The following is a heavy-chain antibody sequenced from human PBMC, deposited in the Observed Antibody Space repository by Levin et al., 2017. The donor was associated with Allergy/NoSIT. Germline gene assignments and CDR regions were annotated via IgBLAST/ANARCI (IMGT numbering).Heavy chain of an antibody. CDR3: AKGLGSSPFYFDY. CDR2: ISWNSGSI. CDR1: GFTFDDYA. Sequence: GGSLRLSCAASGFTFDDYAMHWVRQAPGKGLEWVSGISWNSGSIGYADSVKGRFTISRDNAKNSLYLQMNSLRAEDTALYYCAKGLGSSPFYFDYWGQGTLVTVSS. V-gene: IGHV3-9*01. D-gene: IGHD6-6*01. J-gene: IGHJ4*02.